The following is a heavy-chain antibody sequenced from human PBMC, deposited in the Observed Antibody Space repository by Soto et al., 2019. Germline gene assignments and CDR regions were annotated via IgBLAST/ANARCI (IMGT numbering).Heavy chain of an antibody. J-gene: IGHJ6*02. V-gene: IGHV1-69*13. CDR1: GGTFSSYA. CDR2: IIPIFSTA. D-gene: IGHD6-13*01. Sequence: SVKVSCKASGGTFSSYAISWVRQAPGQGLEWMGGIIPIFSTANYAQKFQGRVTITADESTSTAYMELSSLRSEDTAVYYCARDRYTIAAAGYYYYAMDVWGQGTTVTVSS. CDR3: ARDRYTIAAAGYYYYAMDV.